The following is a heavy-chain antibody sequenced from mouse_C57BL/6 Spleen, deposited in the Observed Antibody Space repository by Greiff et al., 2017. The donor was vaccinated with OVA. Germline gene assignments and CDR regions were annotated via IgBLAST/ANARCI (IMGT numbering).Heavy chain of an antibody. J-gene: IGHJ2*01. D-gene: IGHD3-1*01. CDR1: GFTFTDYY. V-gene: IGHV7-3*01. CDR3: ARYPGLGFDY. CDR2: IRNKANGYPT. Sequence: EVQGVESGGGLVQPGGSLSLSCAASGFTFTDYYMSWVRQPPGKALEWLGFIRNKANGYPTEYSASVKGRFTISRDNSQSILYLQMNALRAEDSATYYCARYPGLGFDYWGQGTTLTVSS.